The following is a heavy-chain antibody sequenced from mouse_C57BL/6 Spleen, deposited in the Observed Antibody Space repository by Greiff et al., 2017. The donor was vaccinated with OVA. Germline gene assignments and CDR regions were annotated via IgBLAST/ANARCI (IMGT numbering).Heavy chain of an antibody. V-gene: IGHV2-9-1*01. J-gene: IGHJ1*03. CDR2: IWTGGGT. D-gene: IGHD2-14*01. CDR3: ARKKIFTTGAWYFDV. Sequence: VMLVESGPGLVAPSQSLSITCTVSGFSLTSYAISWVRQPPGKGLEWLGVIWTGGGTNYNSALKSRLSIRKDNSKSQVFLQMNRLPTDDTSRYSFARKKIFTTGAWYFDVWGTGTTVTVSS. CDR1: GFSLTSYA.